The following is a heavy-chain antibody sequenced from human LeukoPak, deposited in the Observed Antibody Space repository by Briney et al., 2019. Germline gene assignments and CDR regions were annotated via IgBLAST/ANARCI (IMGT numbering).Heavy chain of an antibody. Sequence: SETLSLTCTVSGGSISSYYWRWLRQPPGKGLAGIGHIYYSGSTNYNPSLKSRVTISLDTSKTQFSLKLSSVTAADTAVYYCARRRYSYGYENWFDPWGQGTLVTVSS. J-gene: IGHJ5*02. V-gene: IGHV4-59*01. CDR3: ARRRYSYGYENWFDP. CDR2: IYYSGST. CDR1: GGSISSYY. D-gene: IGHD5-18*01.